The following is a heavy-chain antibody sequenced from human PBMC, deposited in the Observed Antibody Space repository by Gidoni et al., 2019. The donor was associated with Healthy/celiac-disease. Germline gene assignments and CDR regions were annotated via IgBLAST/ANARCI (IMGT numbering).Heavy chain of an antibody. CDR1: ASTFSSYS. V-gene: IGHV3-21*01. Sequence: EVQLVASGGGLVKPGGSLILSCAASASTFSSYSMNWVRQAPGQGLEWVSSISSSSSYIYYADSVKGRFTISRDNAKNSLYLQMNSLRAEDTAVYYCARGLNYDLWSGYYFGYWGQGTLVTVSS. CDR3: ARGLNYDLWSGYYFGY. D-gene: IGHD3-3*01. CDR2: ISSSSSYI. J-gene: IGHJ4*02.